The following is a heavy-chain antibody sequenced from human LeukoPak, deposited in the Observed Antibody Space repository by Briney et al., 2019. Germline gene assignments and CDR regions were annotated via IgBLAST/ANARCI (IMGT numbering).Heavy chain of an antibody. J-gene: IGHJ4*02. CDR3: ARERDGYNL. V-gene: IGHV4-30-2*01. CDR1: GGSIRSYY. D-gene: IGHD5-24*01. CDR2: IYHSGST. Sequence: KSSETLSLTCAVSGGSIRSYYWNWVRQPPGKGLEWIGYIYHSGSTYYNPSLKSRVTISVDRSKNQFSLKLSSVTAADTAVYYCARERDGYNLWGQGTLVTVSS.